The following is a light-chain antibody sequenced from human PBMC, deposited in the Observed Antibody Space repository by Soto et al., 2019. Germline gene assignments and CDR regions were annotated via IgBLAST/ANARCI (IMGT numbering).Light chain of an antibody. CDR3: QKYNDVAFS. CDR2: AAS. Sequence: DIQMTQSPSSLSASAGDRVTITCRASQGISNYVSWYQQKPGKVPKLLIYAASTLQSGVPSRFSGSGSGTDFTLTISSLQPEDVGTDYCQKYNDVAFSCGPGTKVNIK. V-gene: IGKV1-27*01. J-gene: IGKJ3*01. CDR1: QGISNY.